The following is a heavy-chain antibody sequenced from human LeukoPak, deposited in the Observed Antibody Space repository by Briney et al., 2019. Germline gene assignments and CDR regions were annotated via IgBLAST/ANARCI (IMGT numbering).Heavy chain of an antibody. Sequence: PSETLSLTCTVSGGSISSGDYYWSWIRQPPGKGLEYIGYIYYSGITNYNPSLKSRVTMSLDTSKSQFSLNLSSVTAADTAVYFCARLGSGGFDDWGQGTLVTVSS. V-gene: IGHV4-61*08. CDR2: IYYSGIT. D-gene: IGHD3-10*01. J-gene: IGHJ4*02. CDR3: ARLGSGGFDD. CDR1: GGSISSGDYY.